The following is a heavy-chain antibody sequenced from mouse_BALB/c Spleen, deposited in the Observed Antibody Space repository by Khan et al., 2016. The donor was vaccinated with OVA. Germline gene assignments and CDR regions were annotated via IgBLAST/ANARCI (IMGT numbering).Heavy chain of an antibody. V-gene: IGHV1S81*02. CDR2: INPNNGDS. CDR1: GYTFSSYY. CDR3: TRSGYGSFAY. Sequence: QXQLQQSGAELVKTGASVKLSCKASGYTFSSYYLYWVKQRPGQGLEWIGEINPNNGDSNFNEKFKSKATLTVDRFSYTAYMQLSSLTSEDSAVYYCTRSGYGSFAYWGQGTLVTVSA. D-gene: IGHD2-2*01. J-gene: IGHJ3*01.